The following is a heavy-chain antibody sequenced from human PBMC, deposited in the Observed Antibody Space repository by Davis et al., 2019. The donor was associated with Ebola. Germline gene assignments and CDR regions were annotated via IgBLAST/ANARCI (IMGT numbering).Heavy chain of an antibody. J-gene: IGHJ4*02. CDR1: GGSISSGVYY. Sequence: SETLSLTCTVSGGSISSGVYYWTWIRQHPGKGLEWIGYIYYSGSTYYNPSLKSRVTISVDTSKNQFSLKLSSVTAADTAVYYCARGSLAFGGVIVPYYFDYWGQGALVIVSS. CDR3: ARGSLAFGGVIVPYYFDY. V-gene: IGHV4-31*03. D-gene: IGHD3-16*02. CDR2: IYYSGST.